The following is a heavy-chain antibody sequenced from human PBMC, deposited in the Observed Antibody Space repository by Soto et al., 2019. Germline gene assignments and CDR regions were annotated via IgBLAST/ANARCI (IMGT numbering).Heavy chain of an antibody. J-gene: IGHJ3*02. CDR1: GYTFTGYY. V-gene: IGHV1-2*04. D-gene: IGHD3-22*01. CDR2: INPNSGGT. CDR3: ARGGHYYDSSGYYPTGAFAI. Sequence: SVKVSCKASGYTFTGYYMHWVRQAPGQGLEWMGWINPNSGGTNYAQKFQGWVTMTRDTSISTTYMELSRLRSDDTAVYYCARGGHYYDSSGYYPTGAFAIWGQGTMVTVSS.